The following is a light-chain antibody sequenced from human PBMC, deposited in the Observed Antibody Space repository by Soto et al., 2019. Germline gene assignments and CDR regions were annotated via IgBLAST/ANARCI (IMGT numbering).Light chain of an antibody. CDR2: SNN. Sequence: QAVVTQPPSASGTPGQRVTISCSGSSSNIGSNTVNWYQQLPGTAPKLLIYSNNQRPSGVPDRFSGSKSGTSASLAINRVEAGDEADYYCQVWDSGSDLFGGGTKLTVL. CDR1: SSNIGSNT. J-gene: IGLJ2*01. V-gene: IGLV1-44*01. CDR3: QVWDSGSDL.